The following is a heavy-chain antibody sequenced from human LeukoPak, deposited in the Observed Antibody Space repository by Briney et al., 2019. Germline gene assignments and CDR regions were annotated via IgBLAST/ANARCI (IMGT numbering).Heavy chain of an antibody. CDR3: ARTTEGGYTYGYFYYYYMDV. J-gene: IGHJ6*03. V-gene: IGHV4-59*01. Sequence: SETLSLTCTVSGGSISSYYWSWIRQPPGKGLECIGYIYYSGSTNYNPSLKSRVTISVDTSKNQFSLKLTSATAADTAVYYCARTTEGGYTYGYFYYYYMDVWGKGTTVTISS. D-gene: IGHD5-18*01. CDR2: IYYSGST. CDR1: GGSISSYY.